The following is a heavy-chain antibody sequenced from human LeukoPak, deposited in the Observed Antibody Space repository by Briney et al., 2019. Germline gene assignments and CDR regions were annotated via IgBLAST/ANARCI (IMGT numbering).Heavy chain of an antibody. CDR3: ARDHLGQWLVPNYFDY. J-gene: IGHJ4*02. Sequence: GGSLRLSCAASGFTFSSYWMSWVRQAPGKGLEWVSVIYSGGSTYHADSVKGRFTISRDNSKNTLHLQMNSLRAEDTAVYYCARDHLGQWLVPNYFDYWGQGTLVTVSS. CDR1: GFTFSSYW. CDR2: IYSGGST. D-gene: IGHD6-19*01. V-gene: IGHV3-66*01.